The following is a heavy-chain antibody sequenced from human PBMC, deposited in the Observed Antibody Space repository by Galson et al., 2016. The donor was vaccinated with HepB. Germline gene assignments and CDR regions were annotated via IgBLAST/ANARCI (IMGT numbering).Heavy chain of an antibody. CDR2: ISGSDGNT. Sequence: SLRLSCAASGFTFSSYAMAWVRQAPGKGLEWVSVISGSDGNTYYADPVKGRFTIYRDPSKNTLYLQMNSLRAEDTAVYYCAKDWGSYGLGLGAFDIWGLGTMVTVSS. CDR3: AKDWGSYGLGLGAFDI. CDR1: GFTFSSYA. V-gene: IGHV3-23*01. J-gene: IGHJ3*02. D-gene: IGHD3-10*01.